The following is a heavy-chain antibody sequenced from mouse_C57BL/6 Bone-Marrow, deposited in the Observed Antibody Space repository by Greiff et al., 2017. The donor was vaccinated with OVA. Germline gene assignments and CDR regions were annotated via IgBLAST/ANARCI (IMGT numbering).Heavy chain of an antibody. D-gene: IGHD2-4*01. J-gene: IGHJ2*01. V-gene: IGHV5-4*03. CDR1: GFTFSSYA. Sequence: EVKLQESGGGLVKPGGSLKLSCAASGFTFSSYAMSWVRQTPEKRLEWVATISDGGSYTYYPDNVKGRFTISRDNAKNNLYLQMSHLKSEDTAIYYDYERYFDYWGQGTTLTVSS. CDR2: ISDGGSYT. CDR3: YERYFDY.